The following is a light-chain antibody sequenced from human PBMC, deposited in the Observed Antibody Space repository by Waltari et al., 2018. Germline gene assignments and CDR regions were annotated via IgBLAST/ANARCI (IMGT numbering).Light chain of an antibody. CDR1: QSVLYSSNNKNY. J-gene: IGKJ1*01. CDR3: QQYYATPPWT. Sequence: IVMTQSPDSLAVSLGERATINCKSSQSVLYSSNNKNYLAWYQQKAGQPPTLLIYWASHRESGVPDRFSGSGSETDFTLTISSLQAEDVAVYYCQQYYATPPWTFGQGTKVEIK. V-gene: IGKV4-1*01. CDR2: WAS.